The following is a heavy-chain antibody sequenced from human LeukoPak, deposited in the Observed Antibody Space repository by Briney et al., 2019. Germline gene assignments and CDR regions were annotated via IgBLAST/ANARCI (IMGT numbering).Heavy chain of an antibody. J-gene: IGHJ4*02. CDR3: AKGSSGYFFDL. V-gene: IGHV3-48*03. D-gene: IGHD3-22*01. Sequence: PGGSLSLSCAASGFTFSSYEMNWVRQAPGKGLEWVSYISSSGSTIYYADPVKGRFTISRDNSKNTLFLQMDSLRAEDTALYYCAKGSSGYFFDLWGQGTLVTVSS. CDR2: ISSSGSTI. CDR1: GFTFSSYE.